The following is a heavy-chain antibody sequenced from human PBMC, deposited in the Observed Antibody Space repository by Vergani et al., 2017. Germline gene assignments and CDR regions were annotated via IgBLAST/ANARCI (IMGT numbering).Heavy chain of an antibody. CDR1: GFTFSSYA. CDR2: IYSGGSST. V-gene: IGHV3-23*03. J-gene: IGHJ4*02. Sequence: EAQLLESGGGLVQPGGSLRLSCAASGFTFSSYAMSWVRQAPGKGLEWVSVIYSGGSSTYYADSVKGRFTISRDNSKNSLYLQMNSLRTEDTALYYCAKDIGPTPVTLPPTEDDYWGQGTLVTVSS. CDR3: AKDIGPTPVTLPPTEDDY.